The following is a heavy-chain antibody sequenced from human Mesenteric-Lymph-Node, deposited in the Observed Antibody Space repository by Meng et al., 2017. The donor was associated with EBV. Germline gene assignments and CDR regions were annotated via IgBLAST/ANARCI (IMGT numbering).Heavy chain of an antibody. J-gene: IGHJ4*02. Sequence: QLQLQGSGPGLVGPSETLSLTCTVSGGSISSSSYYWGWIRQPPGKGLEWIGSIYSGGRTYYSPSLESRVTISVDTSKNQFSLKLNSVTAADTSVYFCASLLIVFGGVIVDYWGQGALVTVSS. CDR1: GGSISSSSYY. CDR3: ASLLIVFGGVIVDY. CDR2: IYSGGRT. D-gene: IGHD3-16*02. V-gene: IGHV4-39*01.